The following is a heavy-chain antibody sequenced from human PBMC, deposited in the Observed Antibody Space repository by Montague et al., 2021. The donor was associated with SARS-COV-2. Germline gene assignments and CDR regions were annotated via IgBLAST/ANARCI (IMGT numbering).Heavy chain of an antibody. Sequence: TLSLTCTVSGDYISTGGYYWSWIRQHPEKGLEWIGNIYYSGRTSYNPSLESRVTISIATAANQFSLMMTSVTAADTAVYYCAKVRPDGVFWGGTKWFDSWGQGIRVTVSS. J-gene: IGHJ5*01. V-gene: IGHV4-31*03. D-gene: IGHD3-3*01. CDR3: AKVRPDGVFWGGTKWFDS. CDR2: IYYSGRT. CDR1: GDYISTGGYY.